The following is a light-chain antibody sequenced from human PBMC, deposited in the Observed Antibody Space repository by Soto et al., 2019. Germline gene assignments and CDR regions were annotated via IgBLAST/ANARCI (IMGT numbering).Light chain of an antibody. V-gene: IGKV3D-15*01. CDR2: GAS. CDR1: QSVSSY. Sequence: EIVLTQSPATLSLSPGERATLSCRASQSVSSYLAWYQQKPGQAPRLLIYGASTRATGIPARFSGSGSGTDFTLTISSLQSEDFAVYYCQQYNNWVTFGGGTKVDIK. J-gene: IGKJ4*01. CDR3: QQYNNWVT.